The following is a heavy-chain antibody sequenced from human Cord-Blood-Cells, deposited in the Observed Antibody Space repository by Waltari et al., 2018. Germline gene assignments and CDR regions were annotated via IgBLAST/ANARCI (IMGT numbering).Heavy chain of an antibody. CDR1: GFTFSSSG. CDR3: AKDQVPTFPDY. V-gene: IGHV3-30*02. Sequence: QVQLVESGGGVVQPGGSLRLSCAASGFTFSSSGMHWVRQAPGKGLDWVGVIRYDGSNKYYAESVKGRFTISRDNSKNTLYLQMNSLRAEDTAVYYCAKDQVPTFPDYWGQGTLVTVSS. CDR2: IRYDGSNK. J-gene: IGHJ4*02. D-gene: IGHD2-21*01.